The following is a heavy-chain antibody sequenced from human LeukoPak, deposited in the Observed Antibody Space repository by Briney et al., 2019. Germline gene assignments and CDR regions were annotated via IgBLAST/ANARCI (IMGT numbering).Heavy chain of an antibody. V-gene: IGHV1-2*02. CDR2: INPNSGGT. D-gene: IGHD2-8*01. CDR3: ASGRGYCTNGVCYTPFDY. J-gene: IGHJ4*02. CDR1: GYTFSGNY. Sequence: ASVKVSCKASGYTFSGNYMHWLRQAPGQGLEWMGWINPNSGGTNYAQKFQGRVTMTRDTSISTAYMELSRLGSDDTAVYYCASGRGYCTNGVCYTPFDYWGQGTLVTVSS.